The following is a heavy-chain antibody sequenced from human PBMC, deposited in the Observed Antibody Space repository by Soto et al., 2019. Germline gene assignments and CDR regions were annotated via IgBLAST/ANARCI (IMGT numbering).Heavy chain of an antibody. CDR3: ARGPTGWFGYDY. V-gene: IGHV3-74*01. J-gene: IGHJ4*02. D-gene: IGHD3-10*01. CDR1: GFTFSTSW. Sequence: EVQLVESGGGLVQPGGSLRLSCAASGFTFSTSWMHWVRQAAGKGLVWVSRIKSDASTTNYADSVKGRFTISRDNAKNTLYLQMDSLTVEDTAVYYCARGPTGWFGYDYWGQGTLVTVSS. CDR2: IKSDASTT.